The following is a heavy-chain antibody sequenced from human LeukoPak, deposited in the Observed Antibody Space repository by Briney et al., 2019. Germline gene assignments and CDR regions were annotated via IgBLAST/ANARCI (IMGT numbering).Heavy chain of an antibody. V-gene: IGHV3-21*01. D-gene: IGHD2-2*01. CDR2: ISSSSSYI. CDR1: GFTFSSYS. CDR3: ARAPPYCSSTSCYFSY. Sequence: GGSLRLSCAASGFTFSSYSMNWVRQAPGKGLEWVSSISSSSSYIYYADSVKGRFIISRDNAKNSLYLQMNSLRAEDTAVYYCARAPPYCSSTSCYFSYWGQGTLVTVSS. J-gene: IGHJ4*02.